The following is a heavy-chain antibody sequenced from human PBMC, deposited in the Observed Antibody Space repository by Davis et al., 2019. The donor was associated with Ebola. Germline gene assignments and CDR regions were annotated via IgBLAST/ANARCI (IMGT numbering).Heavy chain of an antibody. J-gene: IGHJ3*01. V-gene: IGHV3-48*01. CDR1: GFTFNTYS. CDR2: ISSSSSTI. Sequence: GESLKISCGVSGFTFNTYSMNWVRQAPGKGLEWVSYISSSSSTIYYADSLKGRFTISRDNAKNSLYLQMTTLRAEDTAVYYCASQGQGFWGRGTMVTVSS. CDR3: ASQGQGF.